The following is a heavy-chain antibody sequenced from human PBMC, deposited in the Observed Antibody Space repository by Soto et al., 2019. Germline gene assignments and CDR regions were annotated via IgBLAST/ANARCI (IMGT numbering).Heavy chain of an antibody. V-gene: IGHV3-30*18. CDR2: ITYDGSNK. CDR1: GFTFSSYG. Sequence: QVQLVESGGGVVQPGRSLRLSCAASGFTFSSYGMHWVRQAPGKGLEWVAVITYDGSNKYYADSVKGRFTISRDNSKNTLYLQMNSLRAEDTAVYYCAKPMSTISHYFDYWGQGTLVTVSS. D-gene: IGHD3-9*01. J-gene: IGHJ4*02. CDR3: AKPMSTISHYFDY.